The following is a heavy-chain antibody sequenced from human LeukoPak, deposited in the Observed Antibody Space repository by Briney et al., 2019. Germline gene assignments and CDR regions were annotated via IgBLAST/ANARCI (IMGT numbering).Heavy chain of an antibody. CDR3: ARGPKTYSGSYLDY. V-gene: IGHV1-3*01. CDR1: GYTFTSYA. CDR2: INADNGNT. J-gene: IGHJ4*03. Sequence: ASVKVSCKASGYTFTSYAMHWVRQAPGQRLEWMGWINADNGNTNYSQKFQGRVTITRDTSASTAYMELSSLRSEDTAVYYCARGPKTYSGSYLDYWGQGTLVTVSS. D-gene: IGHD1-26*01.